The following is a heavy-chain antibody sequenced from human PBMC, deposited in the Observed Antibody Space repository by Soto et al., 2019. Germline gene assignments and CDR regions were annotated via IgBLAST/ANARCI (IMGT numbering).Heavy chain of an antibody. CDR1: GFSLTTNGVG. CDR2: IYWNDDK. J-gene: IGHJ4*02. V-gene: IGHV2-5*01. CDR3: ANTHDSWSRYYPGFDY. D-gene: IGHD3-3*01. Sequence: SGPTLVNPTQTLTLTCTFSGFSLTTNGVGVGWIRQPPGKALEWLALIYWNDDKRYSPSLKSRLTITKDTSKNEVVLTMTNTDLVATATYYCANTHDSWSRYYPGFDYWGQGTLVTVS.